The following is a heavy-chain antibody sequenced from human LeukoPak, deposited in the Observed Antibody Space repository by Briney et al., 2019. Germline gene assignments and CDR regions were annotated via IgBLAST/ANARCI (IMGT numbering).Heavy chain of an antibody. J-gene: IGHJ4*02. V-gene: IGHV3-33*03. CDR1: GFTFSSYG. CDR3: ASGTIVGARGADN. CDR2: IWYDGSNK. Sequence: PGGSLRLSCAASGFTFSSYGMHWVRQAPGKGLEWVAVIWYDGSNKYYADSVKGRFTISRDNANNLLYLQMNSLRAEDTAVYYCASGTIVGARGADNWGQGTLVTVSS. D-gene: IGHD1-26*01.